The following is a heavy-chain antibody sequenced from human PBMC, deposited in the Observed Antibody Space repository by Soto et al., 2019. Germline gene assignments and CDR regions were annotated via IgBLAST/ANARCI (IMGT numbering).Heavy chain of an antibody. CDR3: AKDIGLPTRNIFDY. J-gene: IGHJ4*02. CDR1: GFTFDDYA. D-gene: IGHD2-15*01. CDR2: ISWNSGSI. Sequence: EVQLVESGGGLVQPGRSLRLSCAASGFTFDDYAMHWVRQAPGKGLEWVSGISWNSGSIGYADSVKGRFTISRDNAKNSLYLQMNSLRAEDTALYYCAKDIGLPTRNIFDYWGQGTLVTVSS. V-gene: IGHV3-9*01.